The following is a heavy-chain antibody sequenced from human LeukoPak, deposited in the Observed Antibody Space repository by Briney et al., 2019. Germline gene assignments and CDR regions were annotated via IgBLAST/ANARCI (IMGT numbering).Heavy chain of an antibody. V-gene: IGHV3-64*02. D-gene: IGHD4-17*01. CDR3: AKGEFTTVTTNFDY. CDR1: GFTFSDHA. CDR2: ISRNGTRT. Sequence: GGSLRLSCATSGFTFSDHALHWVRQAPGKGLQYVSAISRNGTRTFYADSVKDRFTISRDNSKNTLYLQMNSLRVEDTAVYYCAKGEFTTVTTNFDYWGQGTLVTVSS. J-gene: IGHJ4*02.